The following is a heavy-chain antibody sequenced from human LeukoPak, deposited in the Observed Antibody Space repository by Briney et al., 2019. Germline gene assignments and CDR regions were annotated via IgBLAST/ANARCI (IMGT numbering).Heavy chain of an antibody. J-gene: IGHJ4*02. D-gene: IGHD3-22*01. CDR2: IYYSGST. CDR3: ARDSSGRGIDY. V-gene: IGHV4-31*03. CDR1: GGSISSGGYY. Sequence: PSETLSLTCTVSGGSISSGGYYWSWIRQHPGKGLEWIGYIYYSGSTYYNPSLKSRVTISVDTSKHQFSLKLSSVTAADTAVYYCARDSSGRGIDYWGQGTLVTVSS.